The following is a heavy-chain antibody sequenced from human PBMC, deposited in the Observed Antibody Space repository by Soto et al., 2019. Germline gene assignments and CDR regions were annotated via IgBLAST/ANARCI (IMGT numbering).Heavy chain of an antibody. CDR3: ARESSGYYWVH. CDR1: GYTLTGYY. Sequence: QVQLVQSGAEVRKPGASVRVSCKASGYTLTGYYIHWVRHAPGHGLEWMGRINPSDGSTGYTQKLQDRLTLTRDTSTSTVYMELSSLKSEDTAVYYCARESSGYYWVHWGQGTLVTVS. CDR2: INPSDGST. V-gene: IGHV1-46*03. J-gene: IGHJ4*02. D-gene: IGHD3-22*01.